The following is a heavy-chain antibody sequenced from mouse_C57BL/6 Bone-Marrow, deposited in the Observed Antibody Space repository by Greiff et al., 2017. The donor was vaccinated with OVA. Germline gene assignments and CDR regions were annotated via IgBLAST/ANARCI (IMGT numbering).Heavy chain of an antibody. CDR3: AREDYDYDEFAY. V-gene: IGHV1-54*01. D-gene: IGHD2-4*01. CDR2: INPGSGGT. CDR1: GYAFTNYL. J-gene: IGHJ3*01. Sequence: VHLVESGAELVRPGTSVKVSCKASGYAFTNYLIEWVKQRPGQGLEWIGVINPGSGGTNYNEKFKGKATLTADKSSSTAYMQLSSLTSEDSAVYFCAREDYDYDEFAYWGQGTLVTVSA.